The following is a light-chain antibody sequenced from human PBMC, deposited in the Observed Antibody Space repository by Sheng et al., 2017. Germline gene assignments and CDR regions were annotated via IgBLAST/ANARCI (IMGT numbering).Light chain of an antibody. CDR3: QQLNSYPPG. Sequence: EIVLTQSPGTLSLSPGERATLSCRASQSVTASYLAWFQQKPGQAPRLLIYAASTLQSGVPSRFSGSGSGTDFTLTISSLQPEDFATYYCQQLNSYPPGFGGGTKVEIK. CDR1: QSVTASY. J-gene: IGKJ4*01. V-gene: IGKV3-20*01. CDR2: AAS.